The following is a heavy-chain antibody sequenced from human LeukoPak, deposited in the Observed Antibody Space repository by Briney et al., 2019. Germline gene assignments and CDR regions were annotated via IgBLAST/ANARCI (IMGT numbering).Heavy chain of an antibody. J-gene: IGHJ5*02. V-gene: IGHV4-59*01. Sequence: SETLSLTCTVSGGSISSYYWSWIRQPPGKGLEWIGYIYYSGSTNYNPSLKSRVTISVDTSKNQLSLKLSSVTAADTAVYYCARDWTSYYDFWSGYPQTNWFDPWGQGTLVTVSS. CDR3: ARDWTSYYDFWSGYPQTNWFDP. D-gene: IGHD3-3*01. CDR2: IYYSGST. CDR1: GGSISSYY.